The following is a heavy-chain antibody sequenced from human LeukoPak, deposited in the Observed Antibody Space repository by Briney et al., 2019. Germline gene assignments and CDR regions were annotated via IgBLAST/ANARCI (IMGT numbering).Heavy chain of an antibody. CDR2: ISYDGSNK. Sequence: GRSLRLSCAASGFTFSSYGMHWVRRAPGKGLEWVAVISYDGSNKYYADSVKGRFTISRDNSKNTLYLQMNSLRAEDTAVYYCAKVGMDVWGQGTTVTVSS. V-gene: IGHV3-30*18. J-gene: IGHJ6*02. CDR1: GFTFSSYG. CDR3: AKVGMDV.